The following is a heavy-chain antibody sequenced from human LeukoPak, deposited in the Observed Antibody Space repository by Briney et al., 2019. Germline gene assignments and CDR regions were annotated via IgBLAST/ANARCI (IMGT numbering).Heavy chain of an antibody. Sequence: GGSLRLSCAASGFTFSSYAMSWVRQAPGKGLEWVSAISGSGGSTYYADSVKGRFTISRDNSKNTLYLQMNSLRAEDTAVYYCAKGRVGYCSSTSCYLDAFDIWGQGTMVTVSS. J-gene: IGHJ3*02. CDR3: AKGRVGYCSSTSCYLDAFDI. CDR1: GFTFSSYA. D-gene: IGHD2-2*03. V-gene: IGHV3-23*01. CDR2: ISGSGGST.